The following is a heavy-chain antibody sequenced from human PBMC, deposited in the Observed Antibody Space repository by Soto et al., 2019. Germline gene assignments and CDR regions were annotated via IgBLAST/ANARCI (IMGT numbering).Heavy chain of an antibody. D-gene: IGHD3-3*02. CDR2: ISPYNDNT. CDR3: ARDIGANPIFGVVVTPAFYFDY. V-gene: IGHV1-18*01. CDR1: GYTLNTYG. J-gene: IGHJ4*02. Sequence: QVQLVQSGAEVKKPGASVRVSCKASGYTLNTYGITWVRQAPGQRLEWMGWISPYNDNTKYAQKFQGRVTLTTDTTTSTAFMELRRMRSDDTAVYYCARDIGANPIFGVVVTPAFYFDYWGQGTLVTVSS.